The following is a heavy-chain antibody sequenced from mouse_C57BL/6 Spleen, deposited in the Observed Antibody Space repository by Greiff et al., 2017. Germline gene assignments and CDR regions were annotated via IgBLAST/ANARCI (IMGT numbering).Heavy chain of an antibody. J-gene: IGHJ1*03. CDR2: ISSGSSTV. D-gene: IGHD2-14*01. CDR3: ARQGTHWYFDV. Sequence: VQLKESGGGLVKPGGSLKLSCAASGFTFSDYGMHWVRPAPEKGLEWVAYISSGSSTVYYADTVKGRFTISRDNAKNTLFLQMTSLRSEDTAMYYCARQGTHWYFDVWGTGTTVTVSS. CDR1: GFTFSDYG. V-gene: IGHV5-17*01.